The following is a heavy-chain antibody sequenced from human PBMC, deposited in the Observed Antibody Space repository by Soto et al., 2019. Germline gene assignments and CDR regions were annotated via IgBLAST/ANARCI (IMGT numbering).Heavy chain of an antibody. Sequence: EVQLVESGGGLVQPGGSLRLSCAASGFTFSSYEMNWVRQAPGKGLEWVSYISSSGGTRYYADSVKGRFTISRDNAKNHLYLQMNILRAEATAVYYCARSGLTLGLSVDASYFDYWGQGTLVTVSS. CDR3: ARSGLTLGLSVDASYFDY. V-gene: IGHV3-48*03. CDR2: ISSSGGTR. D-gene: IGHD2-8*01. J-gene: IGHJ4*02. CDR1: GFTFSSYE.